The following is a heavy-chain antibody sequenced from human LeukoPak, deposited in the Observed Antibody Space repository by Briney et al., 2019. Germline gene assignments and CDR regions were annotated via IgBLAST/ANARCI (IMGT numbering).Heavy chain of an antibody. J-gene: IGHJ4*02. Sequence: SETLSLTCTVSGYSISSGYYWGWIRQPPGKGLEWIGEINHSGSTNYNPSLKSRVTISVDTSKNQFSLKLSSVTAADTAVYYCARHYVGNYYDSSGYYTTNFDYWGQGTLVTVSS. CDR2: INHSGST. CDR3: ARHYVGNYYDSSGYYTTNFDY. CDR1: GYSISSGYY. D-gene: IGHD3-22*01. V-gene: IGHV4-38-2*02.